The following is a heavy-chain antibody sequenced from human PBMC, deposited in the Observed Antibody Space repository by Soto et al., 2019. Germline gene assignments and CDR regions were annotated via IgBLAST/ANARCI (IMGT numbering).Heavy chain of an antibody. J-gene: IGHJ6*02. CDR1: GGSVSSGSYY. Sequence: PSETLSLTCTVSGGSVSSGSYYWSWIRQPPGKGLEWIGYIYYSGSTNYNPSLKSRVTISVDTSKDQFSLKLSSVTAADMDVYYCARRITMVRGGAYYYYYYGMDVWGQGTTVTVSS. D-gene: IGHD3-10*01. CDR3: ARRITMVRGGAYYYYYYGMDV. CDR2: IYYSGST. V-gene: IGHV4-61*01.